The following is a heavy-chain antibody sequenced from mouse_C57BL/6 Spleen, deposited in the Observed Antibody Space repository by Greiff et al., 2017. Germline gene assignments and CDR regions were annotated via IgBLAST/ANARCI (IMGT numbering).Heavy chain of an antibody. J-gene: IGHJ4*01. CDR2: IYPGSGST. CDR3: ARGRRIYYDYDDYAMDY. Sequence: VQLQQPGAELVKPGASVKMSCKASGYTFTSYWITWVKQRPGQGLEWIGDIYPGSGSTNYNEKFKSKATLTVDTSSSTAYMQLSSLTSEDSAVYYCARGRRIYYDYDDYAMDYWGQGTSVTVSS. D-gene: IGHD2-4*01. V-gene: IGHV1-55*01. CDR1: GYTFTSYW.